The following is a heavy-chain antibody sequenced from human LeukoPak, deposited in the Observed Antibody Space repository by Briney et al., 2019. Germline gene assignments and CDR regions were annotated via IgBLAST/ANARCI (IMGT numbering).Heavy chain of an antibody. D-gene: IGHD1/OR15-1a*01. CDR3: ARNNDMDV. CDR2: MNKDGSEK. V-gene: IGHV3-7*03. Sequence: GSSLRLSCAASGFILSNHWMTWVRQAPGKGPEWVANMNKDGSEKYYVDSVKGRFTISRDTAKNSLYLQTNNLRAEDTALYYCARNNDMDVWGQGTTVIVSS. J-gene: IGHJ6*02. CDR1: GFILSNHW.